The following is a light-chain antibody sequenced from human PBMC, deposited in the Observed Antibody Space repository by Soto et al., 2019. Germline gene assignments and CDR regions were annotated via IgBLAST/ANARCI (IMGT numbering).Light chain of an antibody. CDR1: QSISTY. CDR2: AAS. Sequence: DIQLTQSPSSLSASVVARVTITCRASQSISTYLNWYQQQPGKAPKLLIFAASSLQSGGPSRFRGSGSGTDFTLTISGLQPEDHATDYCQQSYDTPPVTFGGWTKVEIK. V-gene: IGKV1-39*01. CDR3: QQSYDTPPVT. J-gene: IGKJ4*02.